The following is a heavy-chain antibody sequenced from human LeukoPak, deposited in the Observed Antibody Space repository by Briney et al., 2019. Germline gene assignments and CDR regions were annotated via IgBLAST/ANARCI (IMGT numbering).Heavy chain of an antibody. CDR2: IWYDGSNK. CDR3: AREGPSYGDHFDY. V-gene: IGHV3-33*01. Sequence: GRSLGLSCAASGFTFSSYGMHWVRQAPGEGLEWVAVIWYDGSNKYYADSVKGRFTISRDNSKNALYLQMNSLRAEDTAVYYCAREGPSYGDHFDYWGQGTLVTVSS. J-gene: IGHJ4*02. CDR1: GFTFSSYG. D-gene: IGHD4-17*01.